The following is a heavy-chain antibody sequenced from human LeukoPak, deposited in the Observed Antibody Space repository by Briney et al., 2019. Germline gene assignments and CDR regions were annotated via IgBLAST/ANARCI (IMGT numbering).Heavy chain of an antibody. CDR2: IYYSAST. Sequence: SETLSLTCTVPSSSISSYYWSWIRQAPGKGLEWIGYIYYSASTNYNPSLKSRVTISVDTSKNQFSLRLSSVTAADTAVYYCARHYLGYSFDYWGQGTLVTVSS. CDR3: ARHYLGYSFDY. D-gene: IGHD5-18*01. CDR1: SSSISSYY. J-gene: IGHJ4*02. V-gene: IGHV4-59*08.